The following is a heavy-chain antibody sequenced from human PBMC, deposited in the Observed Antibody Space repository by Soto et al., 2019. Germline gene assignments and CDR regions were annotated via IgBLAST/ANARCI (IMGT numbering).Heavy chain of an antibody. Sequence: GGSLRLSCAASGFTFSSYWMHWVRQAPGKGLVWVSRIDSDGSSTSYADSVKGRFTISRDNAKNTLYLQMNSLRAEDTAVYYCARVYCSGGRCYLLDYWGQGTLVIVSS. D-gene: IGHD2-15*01. V-gene: IGHV3-74*01. J-gene: IGHJ4*02. CDR2: IDSDGSST. CDR1: GFTFSSYW. CDR3: ARVYCSGGRCYLLDY.